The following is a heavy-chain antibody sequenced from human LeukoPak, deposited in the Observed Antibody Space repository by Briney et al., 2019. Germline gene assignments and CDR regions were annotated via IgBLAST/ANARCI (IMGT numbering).Heavy chain of an antibody. V-gene: IGHV3-7*01. Sequence: GGSLRLSCSASGFIFSNYWMSWVRQAPGKGLEWVANIKQDGREKYYVDSVKGRFTISRDNSKNTLYLQMGSLRAEDLAVYYCARDFGLTGKVDYWGQGTLVTVSS. CDR3: ARDFGLTGKVDY. CDR2: IKQDGREK. J-gene: IGHJ4*02. CDR1: GFIFSNYW. D-gene: IGHD1-20*01.